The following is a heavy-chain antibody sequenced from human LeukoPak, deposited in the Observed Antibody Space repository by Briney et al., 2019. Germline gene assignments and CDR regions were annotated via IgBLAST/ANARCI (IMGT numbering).Heavy chain of an antibody. J-gene: IGHJ6*03. CDR3: AKDTVDSSSSGYCYMDV. CDR1: GFTFDDYA. D-gene: IGHD6-6*01. V-gene: IGHV3-9*01. Sequence: GGSLRLSCAASGFTFDDYAMHWVRQAPGKGLEWVSGISWNSGSIGYADSVKGRFTISRDNAKNSLYLQMNSLRAEDTALYYCAKDTVDSSSSGYCYMDVWGKGTTVTVSS. CDR2: ISWNSGSI.